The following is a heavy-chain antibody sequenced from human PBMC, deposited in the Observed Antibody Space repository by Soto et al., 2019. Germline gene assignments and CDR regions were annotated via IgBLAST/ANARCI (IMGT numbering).Heavy chain of an antibody. CDR2: INPNSGGT. V-gene: IGHV1-2*04. CDR1: GYTFTGYY. Sequence: ASVKVSCKASGYTFTGYYMHWVRQAPGQGLEWMGWINPNSGGTNYAQKFQGWVTMTRDTSNSTAYMELSRLRSDDTAVYYCARDGGGSSNAFDIWGQGTMVTVSS. J-gene: IGHJ3*02. D-gene: IGHD6-6*01. CDR3: ARDGGGSSNAFDI.